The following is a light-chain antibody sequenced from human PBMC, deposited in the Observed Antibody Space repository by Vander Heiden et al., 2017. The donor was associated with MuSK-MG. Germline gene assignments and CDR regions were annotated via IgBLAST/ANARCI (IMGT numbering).Light chain of an antibody. CDR1: QGIGSR. Sequence: EIVLTQSPDFQSVTPKEKVTITCRASQGIGSRLHWYQQKPGQSPKLLIKYATQSFSGVPSRFSASGSGTEFTLTIDSLEVEDAATYYCHQSSTLPPTFGPGTRVDIK. J-gene: IGKJ3*01. CDR3: HQSSTLPPT. CDR2: YAT. V-gene: IGKV6-21*01.